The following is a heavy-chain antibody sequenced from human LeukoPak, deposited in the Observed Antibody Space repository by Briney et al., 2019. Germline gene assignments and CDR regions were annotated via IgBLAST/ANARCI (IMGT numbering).Heavy chain of an antibody. CDR2: IIPIFGTA. CDR3: ARAPRKLGGGDLDY. Sequence: ASVKVSCKASGGTFSSYAISWVRQAPGQGLELMGRIIPIFGTANYAQKFQGRVTITTDESTSTAYMELSSLRSEDTAVYYCARAPRKLGGGDLDYWGQGTLVTVSS. J-gene: IGHJ4*02. D-gene: IGHD2-21*01. V-gene: IGHV1-69*05. CDR1: GGTFSSYA.